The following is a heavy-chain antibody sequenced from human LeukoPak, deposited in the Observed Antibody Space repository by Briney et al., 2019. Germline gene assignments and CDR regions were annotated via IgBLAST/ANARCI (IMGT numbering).Heavy chain of an antibody. Sequence: GGSLRLSCAASGFTVSGTHMSWVRQAPGKRLEWVSAMYTGGTTYYADSVKGRFTISRDNSRNTLFLHMSSLRADDTAVYYCAKDEATSGGGLASWGQGTLVTVS. J-gene: IGHJ4*02. CDR2: MYTGGTT. CDR1: GFTVSGTH. V-gene: IGHV3-53*01. D-gene: IGHD3-16*01. CDR3: AKDEATSGGGLAS.